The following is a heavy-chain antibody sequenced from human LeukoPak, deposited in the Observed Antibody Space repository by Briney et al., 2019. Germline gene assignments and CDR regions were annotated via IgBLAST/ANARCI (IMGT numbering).Heavy chain of an antibody. D-gene: IGHD3-22*01. CDR2: ILYSGST. J-gene: IGHJ4*02. CDR1: GGPISSSRHY. CDR3: VRRVAGSSYRDY. Sequence: SETLSLTCTVSGGPISSSRHYWGWIRQPPGKGLEWIGNILYSGSTNYNPSLKSQVTISVDTSKNQFSLKLSSVTAADTADYYCVRRVAGSSYRDYWGQGTLVTVSS. V-gene: IGHV4-39*01.